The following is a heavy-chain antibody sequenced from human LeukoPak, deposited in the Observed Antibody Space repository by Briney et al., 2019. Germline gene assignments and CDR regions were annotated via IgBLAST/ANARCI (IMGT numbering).Heavy chain of an antibody. CDR3: ARDFLDSGHGDWFDP. Sequence: PGGSLRLSCAASGFTFSSYSMNWVRQAPGKGLEWVSSISSSSSYIYYADSVKGRFTISRDNAKNSLYLQMNSLRAEDTAVYYCARDFLDSGHGDWFDPWGRGTLVTVSS. D-gene: IGHD5-12*01. V-gene: IGHV3-21*01. CDR1: GFTFSSYS. J-gene: IGHJ5*02. CDR2: ISSSSSYI.